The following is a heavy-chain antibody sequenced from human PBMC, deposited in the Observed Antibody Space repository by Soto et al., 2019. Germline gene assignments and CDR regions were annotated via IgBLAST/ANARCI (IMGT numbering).Heavy chain of an antibody. V-gene: IGHV3-30*18. CDR1: GFTFSSNG. CDR2: RSYDGSNK. CDR3: AKDSTRLPPHAGYYYYGMDV. J-gene: IGHJ6*02. Sequence: QVQLVESGGGVVQPGRSLRLSCAASGFTFSSNGMHWVRQAPGKGLEWVAVRSYDGSNKYYADSVKGRFTISRDNSKNTLYPQMNSLRAEDTAVYYCAKDSTRLPPHAGYYYYGMDVWGQGTTVTVSS. D-gene: IGHD3-3*02.